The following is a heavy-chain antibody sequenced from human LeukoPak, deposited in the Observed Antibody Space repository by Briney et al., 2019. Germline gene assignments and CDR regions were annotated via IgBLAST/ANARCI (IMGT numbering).Heavy chain of an antibody. CDR3: ARGYGSGSYSLPDY. V-gene: IGHV3-53*01. CDR2: IYSGGST. D-gene: IGHD3-10*01. Sequence: GGSLRLSCAASGFTLSNAWMNWVRQAPGKGLEWVSVIYSGGSTYYADSVKGRFTISRDNSKNTLYLQMNSLRAEDTAVYYCARGYGSGSYSLPDYWGQGTLVTVSS. CDR1: GFTLSNAW. J-gene: IGHJ4*02.